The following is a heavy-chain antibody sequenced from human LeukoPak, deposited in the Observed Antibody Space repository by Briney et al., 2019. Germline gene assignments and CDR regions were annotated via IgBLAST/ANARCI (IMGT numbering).Heavy chain of an antibody. CDR3: ARDSSSYYFSY. Sequence: PSQTLSLTCTVSDGSISSGGYYWSWIRQHPGKGLEWIGYIYYSGSTYYNPSLKSQVTISVDTSKNQFSLKLSSVTAADTAVYYCARDSSSYYFSYWGQGTLVTVSS. J-gene: IGHJ4*02. V-gene: IGHV4-31*01. D-gene: IGHD3-22*01. CDR2: IYYSGST. CDR1: DGSISSGGYY.